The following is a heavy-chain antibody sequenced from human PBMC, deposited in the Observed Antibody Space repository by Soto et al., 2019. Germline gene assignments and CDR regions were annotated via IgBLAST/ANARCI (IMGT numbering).Heavy chain of an antibody. D-gene: IGHD3-16*02. V-gene: IGHV1-2*02. CDR2: INPNSGGT. Sequence: ASVKVSCKASGYTFTGYYMHWVRQAPGQGLEWMGWINPNSGGTNYAQKFQGRVTMTRDTSISTAYMELSRLRSDDTAVYYCARPPNRKSFWFDTWGQGTLVTSPQ. CDR1: GYTFTGYY. J-gene: IGHJ5*02. CDR3: ARPPNRKSFWFDT.